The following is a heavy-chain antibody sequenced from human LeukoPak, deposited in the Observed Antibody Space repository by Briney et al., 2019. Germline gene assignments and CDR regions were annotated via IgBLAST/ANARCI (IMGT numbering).Heavy chain of an antibody. J-gene: IGHJ4*02. V-gene: IGHV4-38-2*02. CDR3: AQQGASGYFDY. CDR2: IYHSGST. D-gene: IGHD1-26*01. CDR1: GYSISSGYY. Sequence: SETLSLTCTVSGYSISSGYYWGWIRQPPGKGLEWIRSIYHSGSTYYNPSLKSRVTISVDTSKNQFSLKLSSVTAADTAVYYCAQQGASGYFDYWGQGTLVTVSS.